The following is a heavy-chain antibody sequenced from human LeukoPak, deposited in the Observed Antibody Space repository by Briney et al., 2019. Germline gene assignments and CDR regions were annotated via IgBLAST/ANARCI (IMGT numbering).Heavy chain of an antibody. CDR1: GYTFTSYG. J-gene: IGHJ4*02. D-gene: IGHD6-13*01. V-gene: IGHV1-2*02. CDR2: INPNSGGT. CDR3: ARTGYSSSWGPNDY. Sequence: GASVKVSCKASGYTFTSYGISWVRQAPGQGLEWMGWINPNSGGTNYAQKFQGGVTMTRDTSISTAYMELSRLRSDDTAVYYCARTGYSSSWGPNDYWGQGTLVTVSS.